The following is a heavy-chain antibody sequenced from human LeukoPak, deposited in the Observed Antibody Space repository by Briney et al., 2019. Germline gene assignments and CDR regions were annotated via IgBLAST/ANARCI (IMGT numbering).Heavy chain of an antibody. CDR3: ARATFGGVMSDY. CDR1: GGSISSGSYY. CDR2: IYHSGST. J-gene: IGHJ4*02. V-gene: IGHV4-61*10. Sequence: SETLSLTCTVSGGSISSGSYYWSWIRQPAGKGLEWIGEIYHSGSTNYNPSLKSRVTISVDKSKNQFSLKLSSVTAADTAVYYCARATFGGVMSDYWGQGTLVTVSS. D-gene: IGHD3-16*01.